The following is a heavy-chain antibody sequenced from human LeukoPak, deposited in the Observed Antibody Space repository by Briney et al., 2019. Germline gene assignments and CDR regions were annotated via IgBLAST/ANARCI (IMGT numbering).Heavy chain of an antibody. CDR2: ISSDGSVT. D-gene: IGHD2-21*02. V-gene: IGHV3-74*03. CDR1: GFIFNNYA. Sequence: QPGGSLRLSCAGSGFIFNNYAMHWVRQDPGKGLVWVSYISSDGSVTKYAASVKGRFTISRDNAVNTLYLQMNSLRVEDTAVYYCVRGSLRLPRSTPDYWGQGTLVTVSS. J-gene: IGHJ4*02. CDR3: VRGSLRLPRSTPDY.